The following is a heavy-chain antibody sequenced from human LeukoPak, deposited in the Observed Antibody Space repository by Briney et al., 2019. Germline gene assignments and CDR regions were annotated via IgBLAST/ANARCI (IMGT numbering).Heavy chain of an antibody. CDR3: ARRITVVYYFDY. CDR2: INHSGST. CDR1: GGSFSDYY. D-gene: IGHD2-8*02. Sequence: SETLSLTCALYGGSFSDYYWSWIRQPPGKGLEWIGEINHSGSTNYNPSLKSRVTISVDTSKNQFSLKLSSVTAADTAVYYCARRITVVYYFDYWAREPRSPSPQ. J-gene: IGHJ4*02. V-gene: IGHV4-34*01.